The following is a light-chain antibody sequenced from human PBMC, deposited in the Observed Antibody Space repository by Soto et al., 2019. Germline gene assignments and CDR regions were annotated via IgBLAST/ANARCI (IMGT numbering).Light chain of an antibody. CDR1: QSVGRNY. J-gene: IGKJ1*01. Sequence: EIVLTQSPGTLSLSPGERATLSCRASQSVGRNYLAWYQQKPGQAPRLLIHGASSRATGIPDRFSGSVSGTDFTLTISRLEPEDFAVYYCNQYASSPVTFGQGTKVEIK. CDR2: GAS. V-gene: IGKV3-20*01. CDR3: NQYASSPVT.